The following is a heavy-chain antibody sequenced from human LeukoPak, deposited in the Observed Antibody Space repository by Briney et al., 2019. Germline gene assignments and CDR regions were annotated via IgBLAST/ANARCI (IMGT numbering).Heavy chain of an antibody. V-gene: IGHV4-30-4*01. J-gene: IGHJ4*02. D-gene: IGHD6-19*01. CDR2: IYYSGST. CDR1: GGSISSGDYY. CDR3: ARVAVAGTEVDY. Sequence: SETLSFTCTVSGGSISSGDYYRSWIRQPPGKGLEWIGYIYYSGSTYYNPSLKSRVTISVDTSKNQFSLKLSSVTAADTAVYYCARVAVAGTEVDYWGQGTLVTVSS.